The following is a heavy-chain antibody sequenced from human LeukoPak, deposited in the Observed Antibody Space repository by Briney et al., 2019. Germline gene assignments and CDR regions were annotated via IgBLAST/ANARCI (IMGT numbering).Heavy chain of an antibody. V-gene: IGHV3-21*01. CDR2: ISSSSSYT. CDR3: ARDYVLLWFGEYDI. Sequence: GGSLRLSCAASGFTFSSYSMNWVRQAPGKGLEWVSSISSSSSYTYYADSVKGRFTISRDNAKNSLYLQMNSLRAEDTAVYYCARDYVLLWFGEYDIWGQGTMVTVSS. D-gene: IGHD3-10*01. CDR1: GFTFSSYS. J-gene: IGHJ3*02.